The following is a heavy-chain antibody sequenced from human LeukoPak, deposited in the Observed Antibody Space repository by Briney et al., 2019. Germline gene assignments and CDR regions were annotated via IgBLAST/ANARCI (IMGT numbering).Heavy chain of an antibody. CDR3: ARSITSYYYYYMDV. V-gene: IGHV4-4*07. CDR2: IYTSGST. Sequence: SETLSLTCTVSGGSISSYYWSWIRQLAGKGLEWIGRIYTSGSTNYNPSLKSRVTMSVDTSKNQFSLKLSSVTAADTAVYYCARSITSYYYYYMDVWGKGTTVTVSS. CDR1: GGSISSYY. J-gene: IGHJ6*03. D-gene: IGHD3-16*01.